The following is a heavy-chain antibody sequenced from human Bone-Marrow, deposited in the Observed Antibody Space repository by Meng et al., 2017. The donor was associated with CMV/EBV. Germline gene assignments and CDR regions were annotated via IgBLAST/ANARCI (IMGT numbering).Heavy chain of an antibody. Sequence: GGSLRLSCAASGFSITKYVMHWVRQAPGKGLEWVAVISSDGSNKNYADSVKGRSTISRDNSRNTLYLRINSLRPEDTGVYYCARPYNPYDFWNGYSNYLDYWGQGALVTVSS. J-gene: IGHJ4*02. CDR2: ISSDGSNK. V-gene: IGHV3-30*04. D-gene: IGHD3-3*01. CDR3: ARPYNPYDFWNGYSNYLDY. CDR1: GFSITKYV.